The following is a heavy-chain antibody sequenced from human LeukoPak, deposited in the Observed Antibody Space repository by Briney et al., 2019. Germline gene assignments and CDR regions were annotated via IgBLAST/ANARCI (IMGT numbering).Heavy chain of an antibody. CDR2: IYHYGTT. J-gene: IGHJ4*02. CDR3: ARGPSLGAHLDY. D-gene: IGHD1-26*01. V-gene: IGHV4-4*02. CDR1: GGSISSNNW. Sequence: PSQTLSLTCAVSGGSISSNNWWTWVRQAPGKGLEWIGEIYHYGTTNYNPSLKGRVTISVDKPKNQFSLKFNSVTAADTAVYYCARGPSLGAHLDYWGQGTLVTVSS.